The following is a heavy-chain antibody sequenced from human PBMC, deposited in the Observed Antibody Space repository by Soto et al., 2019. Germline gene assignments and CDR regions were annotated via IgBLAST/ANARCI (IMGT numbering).Heavy chain of an antibody. J-gene: IGHJ5*02. CDR3: AHRPIVVSGTRGFAWFDP. Sequence: SETLSLTCTVSGGSISSYYWSWIRQPPGKGLEWIGYIYNSGTTNYNPSLKSRVTISVDTSKNQVVLTMTNMDPVDTATYYCAHRPIVVSGTRGFAWFDPWGQGTLVTVSS. D-gene: IGHD6-19*01. CDR1: GGSISSYY. V-gene: IGHV4-59*01. CDR2: IYNSGTT.